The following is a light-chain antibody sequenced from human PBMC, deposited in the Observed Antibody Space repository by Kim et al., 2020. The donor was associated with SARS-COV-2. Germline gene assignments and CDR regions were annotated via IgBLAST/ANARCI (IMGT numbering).Light chain of an antibody. J-gene: IGKJ2*01. Sequence: EIVLTQSPVTLSLSPGERATLSCRVSQSIDSRYLAWYQHEPGQAPRLLIFAASTRATGIPDRFSGSGSETDFTLTISRLEPEDSAVYYCQQYASSAHTFGQGTKLEI. CDR2: AAS. CDR3: QQYASSAHT. V-gene: IGKV3-20*01. CDR1: QSIDSRY.